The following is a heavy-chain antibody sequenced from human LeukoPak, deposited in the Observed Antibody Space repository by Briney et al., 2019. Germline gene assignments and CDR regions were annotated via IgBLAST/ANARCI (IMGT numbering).Heavy chain of an antibody. Sequence: SVKVSCKASGGTFSAYAISWVRKAPGQGLKCMGRIIPIFGTANYAQKSQGRVTITTDESTSTAYMELSSLRSEDTAVYYCARERAVGWELIDYWGQGTLVTVSS. V-gene: IGHV1-69*05. CDR2: IIPIFGTA. CDR3: ARERAVGWELIDY. D-gene: IGHD6-19*01. J-gene: IGHJ4*02. CDR1: GGTFSAYA.